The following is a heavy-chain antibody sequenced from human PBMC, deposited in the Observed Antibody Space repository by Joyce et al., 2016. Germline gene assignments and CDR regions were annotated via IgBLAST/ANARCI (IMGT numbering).Heavy chain of an antibody. CDR3: AGWRTVTPNPSYYFDY. CDR2: IIPLFGTT. J-gene: IGHJ4*02. CDR1: GGTFTLYG. V-gene: IGHV1-69*06. Sequence: QLQLVQSGAEVKKPGSSVKLSCEPSGGTFTLYGITWVRQAPGQGLEWMGGIIPLFGTTNYALKFQVRLTLSADKSTSAGYLELSNLRSEDTAVYFCAGWRTVTPNPSYYFDYWGQGTLVTVSS. D-gene: IGHD4-17*01.